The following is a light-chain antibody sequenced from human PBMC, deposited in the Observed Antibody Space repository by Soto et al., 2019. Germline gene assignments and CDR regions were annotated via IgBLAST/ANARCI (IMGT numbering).Light chain of an antibody. Sequence: DIQMTQSPSTLSASVRDRVTITCRASQTINSWLAWYQQRPGKAPRLLIYKASTLESGVPSRFSGSGSGTEFTLTISTLQPDDFATYYCQQYDSIPYTLGQGTKRDIK. CDR3: QQYDSIPYT. CDR2: KAS. CDR1: QTINSW. J-gene: IGKJ2*01. V-gene: IGKV1-5*03.